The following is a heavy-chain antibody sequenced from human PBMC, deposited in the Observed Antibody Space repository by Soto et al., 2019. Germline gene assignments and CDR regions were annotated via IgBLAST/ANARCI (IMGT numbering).Heavy chain of an antibody. V-gene: IGHV1-46*02. J-gene: IGHJ4*02. CDR1: GFTLDSYF. CDR3: AREYGGSRVFDY. Sequence: GASAKVCSKTCGFTLDSYFMYWVRQAPGQGLEWMGIINPSADSTNYAQKFQGRVTVTRDTSTSTVYMELRSLRSEDTAVYFCAREYGGSRVFDYWGQGTVVTVSS. CDR2: INPSADST. D-gene: IGHD1-26*01.